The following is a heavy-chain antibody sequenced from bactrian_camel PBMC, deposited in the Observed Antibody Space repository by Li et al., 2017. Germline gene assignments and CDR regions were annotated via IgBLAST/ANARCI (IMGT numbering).Heavy chain of an antibody. CDR3: VRSDGPVYYSY. Sequence: HVQLVESGGELVQPGGSLRLSCEASGFTFSSYWMYWVRQAPGKGLEWVSGIAGNGGTTYYTDSVKDRFTISRDNAENTVYLQMNSLKPEDTAVYYCVRSDGPVYYSYWGQGTQVTVS. CDR1: GFTFSSYW. CDR2: IAGNGGTT. D-gene: IGHD1*01. V-gene: IGHV3S6*01. J-gene: IGHJ4*01.